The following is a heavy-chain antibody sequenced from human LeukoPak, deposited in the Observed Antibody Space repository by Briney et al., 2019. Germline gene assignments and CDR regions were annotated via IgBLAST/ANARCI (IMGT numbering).Heavy chain of an antibody. D-gene: IGHD3-3*01. CDR3: ARDQYDTWSRRGNFDS. CDR1: GFTFNSYS. Sequence: GGSLRLSCAASGFTFNSYSMNWVRQAPGKGLEWVSSISSSSNYTYNADSVKGRFTISRDNTKNSLYLQMSSLRAEDTAVFYCARDQYDTWSRRGNFDSWGQGTLVIVSS. J-gene: IGHJ4*02. V-gene: IGHV3-21*04. CDR2: ISSSSNYT.